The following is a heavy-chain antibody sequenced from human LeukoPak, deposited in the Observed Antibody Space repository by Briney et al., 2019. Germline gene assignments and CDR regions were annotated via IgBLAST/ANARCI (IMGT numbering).Heavy chain of an antibody. CDR3: VREGGSSGYYFFHY. J-gene: IGHJ4*02. CDR2: INGDGSST. V-gene: IGHV3-74*01. Sequence: GGSLRLSCTASGFSFGSYWMHWVRQAPGKGLVWVSRINGDGSSTSYADSEKGRFTISRHNAKNTLYLQMNSLRAEDTAVYYCVREGGSSGYYFFHYWGQGTLVTVSS. D-gene: IGHD3-22*01. CDR1: GFSFGSYW.